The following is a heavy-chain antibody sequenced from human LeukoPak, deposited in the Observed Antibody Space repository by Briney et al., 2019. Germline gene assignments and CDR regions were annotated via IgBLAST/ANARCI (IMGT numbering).Heavy chain of an antibody. Sequence: GGSLRLSCAASGFTFSSYAMHWVRQAPGKGLEWVSVIYSGGSTYYADSVKGRFTISRDNSKNTLYLQMNSLRAEDTAVYYCARVHYYGGNSDAFDIWGQGTMVTVPS. CDR1: GFTFSSYA. CDR2: IYSGGST. D-gene: IGHD4-23*01. CDR3: ARVHYYGGNSDAFDI. V-gene: IGHV3-53*01. J-gene: IGHJ3*02.